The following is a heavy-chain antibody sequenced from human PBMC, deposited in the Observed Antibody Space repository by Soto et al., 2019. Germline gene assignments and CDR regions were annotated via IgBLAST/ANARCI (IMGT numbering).Heavy chain of an antibody. CDR1: GYTFTSYG. J-gene: IGHJ4*02. Sequence: VASVKVSCKASGYTFTSYGISWVRQAPGQGLEWMGWISAYNGNTNYAQKLQGRVTMTTDTSTSTAYMELRSLRSDDTAVYYCARVPSTYYYDSSGYYYFDYWGQGTLVTVS. D-gene: IGHD3-22*01. CDR3: ARVPSTYYYDSSGYYYFDY. CDR2: ISAYNGNT. V-gene: IGHV1-18*01.